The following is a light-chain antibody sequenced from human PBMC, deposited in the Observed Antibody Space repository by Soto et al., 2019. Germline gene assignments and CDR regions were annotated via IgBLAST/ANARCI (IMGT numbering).Light chain of an antibody. CDR3: QLRSNWPPTWT. CDR2: DAS. V-gene: IGKV3-11*01. CDR1: QSISNY. Sequence: EIVLTQSPATLSLSPGERATLSCRASQSISNYLAWYQHKPGQAPRLLIYDASSRATGIPARFGGSGSGTDFTLTISILEPEDFAVYFCQLRSNWPPTWTFGQGTKVEVK. J-gene: IGKJ1*01.